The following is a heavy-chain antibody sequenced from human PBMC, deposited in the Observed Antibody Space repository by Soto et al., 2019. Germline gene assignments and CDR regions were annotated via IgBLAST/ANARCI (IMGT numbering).Heavy chain of an antibody. CDR2: IYHTGTT. D-gene: IGHD3-3*01. Sequence: SETLSLTCAVSGESIIGIYHWAWIRQSPGRGLEWIASIYHTGTTYYTPSLESRLTISVDTSKNQFSLRLSSVTAADSAVYFCARTDNVGYYQHFGQGIPVTVSS. V-gene: IGHV4-38-2*01. J-gene: IGHJ1*01. CDR1: GESIIGIYH. CDR3: ARTDNVGYYQH.